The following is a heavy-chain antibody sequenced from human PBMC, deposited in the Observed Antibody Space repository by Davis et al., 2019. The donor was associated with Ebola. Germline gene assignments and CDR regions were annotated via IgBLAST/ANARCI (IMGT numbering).Heavy chain of an antibody. J-gene: IGHJ3*02. V-gene: IGHV3-53*01. Sequence: GESLKISCAASGFTVSSNYMSWVRQAPGKGLEWVSVIYSGGGTYYADSVKGRFTISRDNSKNTVYLQMNSLVVEDTAVYFCTRAVWSGYSRGAFDIWGQGTMVTVSS. CDR3: TRAVWSGYSRGAFDI. CDR1: GFTVSSNY. CDR2: IYSGGGT. D-gene: IGHD3-3*01.